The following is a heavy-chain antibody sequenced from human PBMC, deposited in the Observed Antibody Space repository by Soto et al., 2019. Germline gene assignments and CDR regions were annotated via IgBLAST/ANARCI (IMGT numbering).Heavy chain of an antibody. CDR3: ARVATMVREKYYMDV. V-gene: IGHV3-20*01. CDR2: INWNGGST. J-gene: IGHJ6*03. CDR1: GFTFDDYG. D-gene: IGHD3-10*01. Sequence: GGSLRLSCAASGFTFDDYGMSWVRQAPGKGLEWVSGINWNGGSTGYADSVKGRFTISRDNAKNSLYLQMNSLRAEDTTLYHCARVATMVREKYYMDVWGKGTTVTVSS.